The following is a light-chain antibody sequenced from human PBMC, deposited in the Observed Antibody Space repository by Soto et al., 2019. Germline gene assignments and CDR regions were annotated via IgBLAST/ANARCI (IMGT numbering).Light chain of an antibody. J-gene: IGKJ1*01. CDR1: QSINSN. V-gene: IGKV3-15*01. CDR2: RAS. Sequence: IVMTQSPATLSVSPGERATLSCRASQSINSNLAWYQQKPGQAPRLLMFRASIRATGFPARFSGSGSGTEFNITISSLQSEDSAVYYCQQYNNWPTFGQGTKVDIK. CDR3: QQYNNWPT.